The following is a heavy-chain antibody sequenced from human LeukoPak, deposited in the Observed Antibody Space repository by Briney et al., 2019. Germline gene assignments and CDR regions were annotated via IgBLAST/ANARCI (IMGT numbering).Heavy chain of an antibody. CDR1: GGSISSSNYY. D-gene: IGHD6-13*01. CDR3: ARVAYRPRSWYSDYYFDY. CDR2: IYYSGST. J-gene: IGHJ4*02. Sequence: SETLSLTCTVSGGSISSSNYYWGWIRQPPGKGLEWIGSIYYSGSTYYNPSLKSRVTISVDTSKNQFSLKLSSVTAADTAVYYCARVAYRPRSWYSDYYFDYWGQGILVTVSS. V-gene: IGHV4-39*07.